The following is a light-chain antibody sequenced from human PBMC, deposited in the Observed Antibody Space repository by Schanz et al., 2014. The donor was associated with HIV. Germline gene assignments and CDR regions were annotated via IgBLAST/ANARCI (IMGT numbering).Light chain of an antibody. CDR2: GAS. J-gene: IGKJ5*01. CDR1: QSVGSN. Sequence: ELVLTQSPATLSMSPGEEATLSCRVSQSVGSNVAWYQQKVGRPPRLLIYGASTRATGIPGRFSGSGSGTVFTLTISRLEPEDFAVFYCQHYSTSPITFGQGTRLEIK. CDR3: QHYSTSPIT. V-gene: IGKV3-20*01.